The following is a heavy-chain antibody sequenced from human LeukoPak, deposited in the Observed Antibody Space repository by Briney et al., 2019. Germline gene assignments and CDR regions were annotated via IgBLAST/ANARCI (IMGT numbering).Heavy chain of an antibody. CDR3: ARQLRAGDAFDI. J-gene: IGHJ3*02. Sequence: SETLSLTCAVYGGSFSGYYWSWIRQPPGKGLEGIGEINHSGSTNYNPSLKSRVTISVDTSKNQFSLKLSSVTAADTAVYYCARQLRAGDAFDIWGQGTMVTVSS. V-gene: IGHV4-34*01. CDR1: GGSFSGYY. CDR2: INHSGST. D-gene: IGHD6-13*01.